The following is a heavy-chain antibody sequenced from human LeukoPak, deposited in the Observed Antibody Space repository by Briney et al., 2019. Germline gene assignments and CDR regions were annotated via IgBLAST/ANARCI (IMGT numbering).Heavy chain of an antibody. V-gene: IGHV3-30*02. Sequence: GGSLRLSCAASGFTFSSYGMHWVRQAPGKGLEWVAFIRYHGSNKYYADSVKGRFTISRDNAKNSVYLQMNSLRAEDTAVYYCARPYYYDSSGYYGYWGQGTLVTVSS. CDR1: GFTFSSYG. CDR2: IRYHGSNK. J-gene: IGHJ4*02. CDR3: ARPYYYDSSGYYGY. D-gene: IGHD3-22*01.